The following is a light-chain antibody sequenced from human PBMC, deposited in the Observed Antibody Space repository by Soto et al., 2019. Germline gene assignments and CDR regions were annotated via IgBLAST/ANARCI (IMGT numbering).Light chain of an antibody. CDR1: QSVTNY. CDR2: ATS. V-gene: IGKV1-39*01. Sequence: DIQMTQSPSSLSASVGDRVTITCRASQSVTNYLNWYQQKPGKAPKLLIYATSSLQSGVPSRFGGSGSGTEFTLTISSLQPDDFATYYCQQSYSTPYTFDQGTKVEI. CDR3: QQSYSTPYT. J-gene: IGKJ2*01.